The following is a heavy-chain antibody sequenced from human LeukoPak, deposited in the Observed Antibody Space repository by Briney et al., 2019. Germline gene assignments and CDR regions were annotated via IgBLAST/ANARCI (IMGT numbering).Heavy chain of an antibody. CDR1: GFTFSSYA. CDR3: ARERRDSSGWEVYFDY. V-gene: IGHV3-23*01. J-gene: IGHJ4*02. D-gene: IGHD6-19*01. CDR2: ISGSGGST. Sequence: GGSLRLSCAASGFTFSSYAMSWVRQAPGKGLEWVSAISGSGGSTYYADSVKGRFTISRDNSKNTLYLQMNSLRAEDTAVYYCARERRDSSGWEVYFDYWGQGTLVTVSS.